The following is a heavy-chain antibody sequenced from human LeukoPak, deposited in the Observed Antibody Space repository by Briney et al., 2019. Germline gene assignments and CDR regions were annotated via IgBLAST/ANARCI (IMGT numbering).Heavy chain of an antibody. D-gene: IGHD2-2*01. J-gene: IGHJ4*02. CDR1: GYTLTELS. CDR2: FDPEDGET. V-gene: IGHV1-24*01. CDR3: ATPNRFRHIVVVPAQLDY. Sequence: ASVKVSCKVSGYTLTELSMHWVRQAPGKGLEWMGGFDPEDGETIYAQKFQGRVTMTEDTSTDTAYMELSSLRSEDTAVYYCATPNRFRHIVVVPAQLDYWGQGTLVTVSS.